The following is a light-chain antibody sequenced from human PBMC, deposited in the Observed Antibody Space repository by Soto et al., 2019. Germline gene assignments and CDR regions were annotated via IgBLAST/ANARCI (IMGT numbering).Light chain of an antibody. CDR1: GSDIGAYNY. CDR2: GVT. Sequence: QSVLTQPASVSGSPGQSITISCTGSGSDIGAYNYVSWYQQHPGKAPKLLIHGVTRRPSGVSNRFSGSKSGNTASLTISGLQAEDEADYYCSSYTTSSTRVFGTGTKVTVL. V-gene: IGLV2-14*01. CDR3: SSYTTSSTRV. J-gene: IGLJ1*01.